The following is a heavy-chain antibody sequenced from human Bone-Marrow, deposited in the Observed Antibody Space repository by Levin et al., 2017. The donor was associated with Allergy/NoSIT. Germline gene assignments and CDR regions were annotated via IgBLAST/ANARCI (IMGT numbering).Heavy chain of an antibody. J-gene: IGHJ3*02. Sequence: SETLSLTCAVYGGSFSGYYWSWIRQPPGKGLEWIGEINHSGSTNYNPSLKSRVTISVDTSKNQFSLKLSSVTAADTAVYYCARGLVVAGTRGAFDIWGQGTMVTVSS. CDR3: ARGLVVAGTRGAFDI. CDR2: INHSGST. D-gene: IGHD6-19*01. CDR1: GGSFSGYY. V-gene: IGHV4-34*01.